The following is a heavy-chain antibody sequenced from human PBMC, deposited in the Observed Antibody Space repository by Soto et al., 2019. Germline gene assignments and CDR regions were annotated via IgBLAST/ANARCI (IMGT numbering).Heavy chain of an antibody. V-gene: IGHV4-59*01. CDR2: IYSLGST. CDR1: GDSMSEYV. J-gene: IGHJ4*02. CDR3: ARDGYDGSGSPYPAY. D-gene: IGHD3-10*01. Sequence: SETLSLTCTVSGDSMSEYVWSWVRQSPGKGLEWIGYIYSLGSTDYNPALKSRVTISVDTSKRQFSLKLSSVTAADTAIYYCARDGYDGSGSPYPAYWGPGIQVTVSS.